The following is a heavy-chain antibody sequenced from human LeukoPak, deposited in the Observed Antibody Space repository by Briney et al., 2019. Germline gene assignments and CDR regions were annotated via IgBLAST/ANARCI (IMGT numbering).Heavy chain of an antibody. CDR1: GGSFSGYC. J-gene: IGHJ6*03. D-gene: IGHD4/OR15-4a*01. V-gene: IGHV4-34*01. Sequence: PSETLSPTCAFYGGSFSGYCWSWIRQPPGKGLEWIGEINDSGSTNYNPSLKSRVTISVDTSKKQFSLKLNSVTAADTAVYYCARGPGLYYYYYYYMDVWGKGTTVTISS. CDR2: INDSGST. CDR3: ARGPGLYYYYYYYMDV.